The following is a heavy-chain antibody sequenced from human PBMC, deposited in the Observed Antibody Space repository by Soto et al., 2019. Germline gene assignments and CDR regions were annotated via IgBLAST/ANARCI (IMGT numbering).Heavy chain of an antibody. J-gene: IGHJ6*03. D-gene: IGHD5-12*01. Sequence: EVQLVESGGGLVQPGGSLRLSCAASGFTVSSNYMSWVRQAPGKGLEWVSVIYSGGSTYYADSVKGRFTISRDNSKNTLYLQMNSLRAEYTAVYYCARDGILSGGYDLGYYYYYMDVWGKGTTVTVSS. CDR3: ARDGILSGGYDLGYYYYYMDV. CDR1: GFTVSSNY. CDR2: IYSGGST. V-gene: IGHV3-66*01.